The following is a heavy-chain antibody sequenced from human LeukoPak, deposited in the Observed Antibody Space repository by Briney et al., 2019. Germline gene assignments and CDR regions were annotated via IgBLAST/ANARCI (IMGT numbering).Heavy chain of an antibody. V-gene: IGHV4-4*07. J-gene: IGHJ5*02. CDR2: MFTSGST. D-gene: IGHD1-26*01. Sequence: LSETLSLTCTVSGGSIRSSYWSWIRQPAGKGLEWIGRMFTSGSTNYNPSLKSRVTMSIDTSKNQFSLKLSSVTAADTAVYYCARHRVGATVYWFDPWGQGTLVTVSS. CDR1: GGSIRSSY. CDR3: ARHRVGATVYWFDP.